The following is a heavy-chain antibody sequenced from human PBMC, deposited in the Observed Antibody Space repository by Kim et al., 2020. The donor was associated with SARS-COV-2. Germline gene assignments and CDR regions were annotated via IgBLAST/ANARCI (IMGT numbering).Heavy chain of an antibody. Sequence: DSGKGRFTNSRDNSKNRLYLQMNSLRVDDTAVYYCAKQRGVATETSGELDFWGRGTLVTVSS. CDR3: AKQRGVATETSGELDF. J-gene: IGHJ4*02. D-gene: IGHD5-12*01. V-gene: IGHV3-33*06.